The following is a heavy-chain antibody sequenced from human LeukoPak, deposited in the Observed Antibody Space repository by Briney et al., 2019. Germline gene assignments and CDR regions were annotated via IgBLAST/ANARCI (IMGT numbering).Heavy chain of an antibody. Sequence: SETLSLTCTVSGGSISSSSYYWGWIRQPPGKGLEWIGSVYYSGSTYYNPSLKSRVTISVDTSKNQFSLKLSSVTAADTAVYYCARQGGLDYGRRFDPWGQGTLVTVSS. V-gene: IGHV4-39*01. CDR2: VYYSGST. CDR3: ARQGGLDYGRRFDP. J-gene: IGHJ5*02. CDR1: GGSISSSSYY. D-gene: IGHD4-17*01.